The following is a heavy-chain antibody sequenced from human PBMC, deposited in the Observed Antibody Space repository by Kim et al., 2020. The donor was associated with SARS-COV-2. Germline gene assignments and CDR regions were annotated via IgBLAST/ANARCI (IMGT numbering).Heavy chain of an antibody. CDR2: SSYSGDT. V-gene: IGHV4-39*01. D-gene: IGHD3-10*01. CDR1: GGSMSTYNYY. J-gene: IGHJ4*02. Sequence: SETLSLTCTVSGGSMSTYNYYWGWVRQPPGKGLEWIGSSSYSGDTYYSPSLKSRLTISVDTSKSQFSLNLTSVTAADTAVYFCARVRIFCGSGTFGERVGAYFDPWGQGTHVTVSS. CDR3: ARVRIFCGSGTFGERVGAYFDP.